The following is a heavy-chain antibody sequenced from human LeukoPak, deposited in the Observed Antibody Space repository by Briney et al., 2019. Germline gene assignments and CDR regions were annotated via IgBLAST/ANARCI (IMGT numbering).Heavy chain of an antibody. V-gene: IGHV3-30*03. CDR1: GFTFSSYD. J-gene: IGHJ4*02. CDR3: AREEGYCSCPDY. Sequence: PGGSLRLSCAASGFTFSSYDMHWVRQAPGKGLEWVTVISYDGSNKYYGDSVKGRFTISRDNAKNTLYLQMNSLRAEDTAVYYCAREEGYCSCPDYWGQGTLVTVSS. D-gene: IGHD2-15*01. CDR2: ISYDGSNK.